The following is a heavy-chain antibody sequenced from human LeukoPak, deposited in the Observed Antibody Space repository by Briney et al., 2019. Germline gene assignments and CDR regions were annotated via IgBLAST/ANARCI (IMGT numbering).Heavy chain of an antibody. V-gene: IGHV4-39*01. CDR1: GGSISSSSYY. J-gene: IGHJ5*02. Sequence: SETLSLTCTVSGGSISSSSYYWGWIRQPPGKGLEWIGSIYYSGSTYYNPSLKSRVTISVDTSKNQFSLKLSSVTAADTAVYYCARRGITMVRVAPNWFDPWGQGTLVTVSS. D-gene: IGHD3-10*01. CDR2: IYYSGST. CDR3: ARRGITMVRVAPNWFDP.